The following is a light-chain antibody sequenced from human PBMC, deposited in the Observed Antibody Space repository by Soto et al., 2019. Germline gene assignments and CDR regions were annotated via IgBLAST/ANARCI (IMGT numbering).Light chain of an antibody. J-gene: IGKJ1*01. CDR3: LQATHTHRT. Sequence: DVVMTQSPLSLPVTLGQPASISCRSSQSLVSSDGNTYLIWLQQRPGQSPRRLIYKVSNRDSGVPDRFSGSGAGTDLTLEISRVEAEDVGVYYCLQATHTHRTFGQGTKVEIK. CDR2: KVS. CDR1: QSLVSSDGNTY. V-gene: IGKV2-30*01.